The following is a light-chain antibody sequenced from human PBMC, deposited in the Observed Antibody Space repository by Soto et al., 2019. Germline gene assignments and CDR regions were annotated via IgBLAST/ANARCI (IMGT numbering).Light chain of an antibody. CDR1: QGISSY. CDR2: AVS. CDR3: QQLSSYQLT. V-gene: IGKV1-9*01. J-gene: IGKJ4*01. Sequence: DIQLTQSPSFLSASVGDRVTITCRASQGISSYFAWYQQKPGKAPKLLIYAVSTCKSAVPSRFSGSASGTEFTLTISSLKPEDYATYYCQQLSSYQLTFGGGTKVEI.